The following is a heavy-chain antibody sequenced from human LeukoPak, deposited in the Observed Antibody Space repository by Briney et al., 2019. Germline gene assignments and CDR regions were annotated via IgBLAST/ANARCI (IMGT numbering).Heavy chain of an antibody. J-gene: IGHJ4*02. V-gene: IGHV1-18*01. CDR3: ARDQGAYCTNGVCYGGDFDC. CDR2: ISAYNGNT. Sequence: ASVKVSCKASGYTFTSYGISWVRQAPGQGLEWMGWISAYNGNTNYAQKLQGRVTMTTDTSTSTAYMELRSLRSDDTAVYYCARDQGAYCTNGVCYGGDFDCWGQGTLVTVSS. CDR1: GYTFTSYG. D-gene: IGHD2-8*01.